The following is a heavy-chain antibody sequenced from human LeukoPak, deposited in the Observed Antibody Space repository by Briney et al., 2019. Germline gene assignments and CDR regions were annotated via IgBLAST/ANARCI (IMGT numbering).Heavy chain of an antibody. D-gene: IGHD4-11*01. V-gene: IGHV4-61*02. CDR1: GGSISSGSYY. CDR3: ARDRGLYSNYPVMIDP. Sequence: SETLSLTCTVSGGSISSGSYYWSWIRQPAGKGLEWIGRIYTSGSTNYNPYLKSRVTISVDTSKNQFSRKLSSVTAADTAVYYCARDRGLYSNYPVMIDPWGQGTLVTVSS. CDR2: IYTSGST. J-gene: IGHJ5*02.